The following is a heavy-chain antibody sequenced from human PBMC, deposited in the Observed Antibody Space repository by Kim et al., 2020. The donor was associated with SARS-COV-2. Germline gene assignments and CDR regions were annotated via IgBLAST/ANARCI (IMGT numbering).Heavy chain of an antibody. CDR2: ISSSGSTI. J-gene: IGHJ4*02. V-gene: IGHV3-48*03. CDR3: ARDQGYYDSSGYLFDY. CDR1: GFTFSSYE. Sequence: GGSLRLSCAASGFTFSSYEMNWVRQAPGKGLEWVSYISSSGSTIYYADSVKGRFTISRDNAKNSLYLQMNSLRAEDTAVYYCARDQGYYDSSGYLFDYWGQGTLVTVSS. D-gene: IGHD3-22*01.